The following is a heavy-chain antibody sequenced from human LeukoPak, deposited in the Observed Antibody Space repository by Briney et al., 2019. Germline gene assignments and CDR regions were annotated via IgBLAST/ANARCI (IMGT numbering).Heavy chain of an antibody. Sequence: PGGSLRLSCAASGFTFSNCWMSWVRQAPGKGLEWVANIERAGSEKYYVDSVKGRFTISTDNAKNSLFLQMNSLRAEDTAVYYCATALTRGWDNWGQGTLVTVSS. V-gene: IGHV3-7*01. D-gene: IGHD6-19*01. CDR1: GFTFSNCW. CDR3: ATALTRGWDN. J-gene: IGHJ4*02. CDR2: IERAGSEK.